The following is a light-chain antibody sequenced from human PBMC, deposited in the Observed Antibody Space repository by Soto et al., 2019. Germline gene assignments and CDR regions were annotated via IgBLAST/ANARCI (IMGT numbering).Light chain of an antibody. V-gene: IGKV3-20*01. CDR1: QSVTSNY. Sequence: EIVLTQSPGTLSLSPGERATLSCRASQSVTSNYLAWYQQKPGQAPSRLIYGASSRATGISDRFSGSGSGTDFTLTISRLEPEDFAVYYCQQYGSSPRTFGQGTKVESK. J-gene: IGKJ1*01. CDR2: GAS. CDR3: QQYGSSPRT.